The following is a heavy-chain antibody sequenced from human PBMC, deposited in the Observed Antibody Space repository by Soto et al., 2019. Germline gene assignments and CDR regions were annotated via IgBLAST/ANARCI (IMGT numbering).Heavy chain of an antibody. Sequence: VGSLRLSCAVSGFTFSSYEMNWVRQAPGKGLEWVSYIGTSGKTIYYADSVRGRFTISRDNAKNSLYLQMNSLRAEDTAVYFCARDPAIYSGKFDYGLDVWGRGTTVTVSS. V-gene: IGHV3-48*03. J-gene: IGHJ6*02. CDR2: IGTSGKTI. CDR1: GFTFSSYE. D-gene: IGHD4-4*01. CDR3: ARDPAIYSGKFDYGLDV.